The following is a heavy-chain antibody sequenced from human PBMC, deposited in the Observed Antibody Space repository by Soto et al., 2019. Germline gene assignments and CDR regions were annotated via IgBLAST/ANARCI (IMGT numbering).Heavy chain of an antibody. V-gene: IGHV4-39*01. CDR1: GGSISSNAYY. D-gene: IGHD1-26*01. CDR2: VYYSGSA. J-gene: IGHJ4*02. Sequence: QLQLQESGPGLVKASETLSLTCTVSGGSISSNAYYWGWIRQPPGKGLEWIGSVYYSGSANYNPSLKSRLTRSVDTSKNQFSLKLISVTAADTAVYYCARRPKRGSYSWCFDYWGQGTLVTVSS. CDR3: ARRPKRGSYSWCFDY.